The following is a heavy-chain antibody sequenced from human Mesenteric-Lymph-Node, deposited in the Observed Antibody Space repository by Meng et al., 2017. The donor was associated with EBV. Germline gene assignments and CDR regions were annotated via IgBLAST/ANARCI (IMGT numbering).Heavy chain of an antibody. V-gene: IGHV7-4-1*02. D-gene: IGHD3-10*01. Sequence: QVQLVQSGSELKKPGASVKVSCKASGYTFTHYALNLVRQAPRQGLEWMGWINTNTGNPTYAQGFTGRFVFSLDTSVSTAYLQISSLRADDTAVYYCAKEFTSRVTPHIDNWGQGTLVTVSS. CDR2: INTNTGNP. CDR1: GYTFTHYA. CDR3: AKEFTSRVTPHIDN. J-gene: IGHJ4*02.